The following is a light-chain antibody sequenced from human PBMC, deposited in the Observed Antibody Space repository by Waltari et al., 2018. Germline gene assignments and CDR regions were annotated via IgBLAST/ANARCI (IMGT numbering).Light chain of an antibody. J-gene: IGKJ5*01. V-gene: IGKV4-1*01. CDR2: WAS. Sequence: DFVMTQSPDSLAVSLGERATISCKSSQSVLSTSNNKNYLAWFQQKPGQTPKLLFYWASTRESGVPDRFSGSGSGTDFTLTISSLQADDAVYYCQQYYGDPITFGQGTRLEIK. CDR3: QQYYGDPIT. CDR1: QSVLSTSNNKNY.